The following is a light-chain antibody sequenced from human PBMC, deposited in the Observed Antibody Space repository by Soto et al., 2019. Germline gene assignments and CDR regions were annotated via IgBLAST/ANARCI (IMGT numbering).Light chain of an antibody. V-gene: IGKV1-39*01. CDR1: LRISKY. CDR3: HQRHSTPLT. CDR2: GAS. Sequence: DIKLTQSPSSLSASLGDRVTITCRASLRISKYLNWYQQKPGKAPKLLIYGASTLQSGVPSSFSGSGSGTDFTLTITNLQPEDSATYFCHQRHSTPLTFGGGTKLEI. J-gene: IGKJ4*01.